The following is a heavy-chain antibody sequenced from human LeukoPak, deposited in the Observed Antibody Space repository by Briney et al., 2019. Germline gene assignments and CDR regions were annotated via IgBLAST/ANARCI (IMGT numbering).Heavy chain of an antibody. CDR1: GGSISSSSYY. V-gene: IGHV4-39*07. D-gene: IGHD3-3*01. Sequence: SETLSLTCTVSGGSISSSSYYWGWIRQPPGKGLEWIGSIYYSGSTYYNPSLKSRVTISVETSKNQFSLKLSSVTAADTAVYYCARDYITIFGVVIRPYDAFDIWGQGTMVTVSS. J-gene: IGHJ3*02. CDR2: IYYSGST. CDR3: ARDYITIFGVVIRPYDAFDI.